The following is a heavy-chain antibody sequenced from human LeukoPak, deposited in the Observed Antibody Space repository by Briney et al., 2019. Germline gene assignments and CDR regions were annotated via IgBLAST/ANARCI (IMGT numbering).Heavy chain of an antibody. V-gene: IGHV4-59*08. CDR1: GGSISSYY. Sequence: SETLSLTCTVSGGSISSYYWSWIRQSPGKGLECIGYIHYTGSTNYNPSLKSRVTISVDTSKNQFSLKLSSVTAADTAVYYCATIYGSGSYYLGYMDVWGKGTTVTISS. CDR3: ATIYGSGSYYLGYMDV. CDR2: IHYTGST. J-gene: IGHJ6*03. D-gene: IGHD3-10*01.